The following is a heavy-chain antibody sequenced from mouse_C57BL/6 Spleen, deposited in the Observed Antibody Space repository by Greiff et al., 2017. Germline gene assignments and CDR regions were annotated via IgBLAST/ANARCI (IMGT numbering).Heavy chain of an antibody. CDR2: ISYDGSN. Sequence: EVQLQESGPGLVKPSQSLSLTCSVTGYSITSGYYWNWIRQFPGNKLEWMGYISYDGSNNYNPSLKNRISITRDTSKNQFFLKLNSVTTEDTATYYVERAISWDRAMDYWGQGTSVTVSS. CDR1: GYSITSGYY. V-gene: IGHV3-6*01. CDR3: ERAISWDRAMDY. J-gene: IGHJ4*01. D-gene: IGHD3-3*01.